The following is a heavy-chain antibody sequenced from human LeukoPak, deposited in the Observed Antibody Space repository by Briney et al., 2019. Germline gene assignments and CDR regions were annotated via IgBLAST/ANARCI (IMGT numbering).Heavy chain of an antibody. CDR2: IRSKANSYAT. CDR1: GFTFSGSA. CDR3: TCLKGGSGSSYDY. D-gene: IGHD3-10*01. Sequence: GGSLRLSCAASGFTFSGSAMPWVRQASGKGLEWVGRIRSKANSYATAYAASVKGRFTISRDDSKNTAYLQMNSLKTEDTAVYYCTCLKGGSGSSYDYWGQGTLVTVSS. V-gene: IGHV3-73*01. J-gene: IGHJ4*02.